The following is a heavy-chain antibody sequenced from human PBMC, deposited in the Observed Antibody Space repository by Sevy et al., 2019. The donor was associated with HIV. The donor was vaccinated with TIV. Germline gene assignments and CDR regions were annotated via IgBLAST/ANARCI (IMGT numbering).Heavy chain of an antibody. V-gene: IGHV3-21*01. CDR1: GFTFSTYN. CDR3: ARDRTYGSFIDY. Sequence: GESLKISCAASGFTFSTYNMNWVRQAPGKGLEWVSSIWSSSSYIYYVDSVKGRFTISRDNAKNSLYLQMNSLKVEDTAVYYCARDRTYGSFIDYWGQGTLVTVSS. J-gene: IGHJ4*02. CDR2: IWSSSSYI. D-gene: IGHD3-10*01.